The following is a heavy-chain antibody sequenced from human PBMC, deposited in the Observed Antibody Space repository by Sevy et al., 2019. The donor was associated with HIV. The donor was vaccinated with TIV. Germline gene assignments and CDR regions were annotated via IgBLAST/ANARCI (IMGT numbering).Heavy chain of an antibody. Sequence: SETLSLTCAVYGGSFSGYYWSWIRQPPGKGLEWIGEINHSGSTNYNPSLKSRVTISVDTSKNQFSLKLSSVTAADTAVYYCARGLRYYDFWSGYYTGNSFDYWGQGTLVTVSS. J-gene: IGHJ4*02. CDR2: INHSGST. CDR1: GGSFSGYY. D-gene: IGHD3-3*01. V-gene: IGHV4-34*01. CDR3: ARGLRYYDFWSGYYTGNSFDY.